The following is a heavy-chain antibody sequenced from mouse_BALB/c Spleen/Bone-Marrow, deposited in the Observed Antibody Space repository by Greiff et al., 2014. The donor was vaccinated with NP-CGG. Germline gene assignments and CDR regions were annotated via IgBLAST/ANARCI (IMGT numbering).Heavy chain of an antibody. V-gene: IGHV5-4*02. D-gene: IGHD1-1*02. CDR2: ISDGGSYT. CDR1: GFTFSDYY. J-gene: IGHJ4*01. CDR3: ARSGERYGAMDY. Sequence: EVKLVESGGGLVKPGGSLKLSCAASGFTFSDYYMYWVRQTPEKRLEWVATISDGGSYTYYPDSVKGRFTISRDNAKNNLYLQMSSLKSEDTAMYYCARSGERYGAMDYWSQGTSVTVFS.